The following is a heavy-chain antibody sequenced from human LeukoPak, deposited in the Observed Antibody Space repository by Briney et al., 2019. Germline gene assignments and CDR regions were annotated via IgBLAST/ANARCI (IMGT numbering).Heavy chain of an antibody. CDR1: GYTFTSYG. CDR2: ISAYNGNT. Sequence: ASVKVSCKASGYTFTSYGISWVRQAPGQGLEWMGWISAYNGNTNYAQKLQGRVTMTTDTSTSTACMELRSLRSDDTAVYYCARDHRGWDAFDIWGQGTMVTVSS. CDR3: ARDHRGWDAFDI. D-gene: IGHD6-19*01. V-gene: IGHV1-18*01. J-gene: IGHJ3*02.